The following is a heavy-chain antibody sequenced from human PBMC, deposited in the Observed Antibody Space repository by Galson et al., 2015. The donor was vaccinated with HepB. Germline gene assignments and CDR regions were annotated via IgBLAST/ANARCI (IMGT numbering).Heavy chain of an antibody. Sequence: SLRLSCAASGFTFSSYGMHRVRQAPGKGLEWVAFIRYDGSNKYYADSVKGRFTISRDNSKNTLYLQMNSLRAEDTAVYYCAKDQGGSYYYGMDVWGQGTTVTVSS. CDR3: AKDQGGSYYYGMDV. CDR2: IRYDGSNK. J-gene: IGHJ6*02. D-gene: IGHD1-26*01. CDR1: GFTFSSYG. V-gene: IGHV3-30*02.